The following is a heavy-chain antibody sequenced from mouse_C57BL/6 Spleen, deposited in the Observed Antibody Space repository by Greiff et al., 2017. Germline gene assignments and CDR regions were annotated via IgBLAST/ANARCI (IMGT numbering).Heavy chain of an antibody. CDR2: IYPRSGNT. J-gene: IGHJ4*01. CDR1: GYTFTSYG. V-gene: IGHV1-81*01. CDR3: ARKAYCPNQSPDYYAMDY. D-gene: IGHD2-10*01. Sequence: QVQLKQSGAELARPGASVKLSCKASGYTFTSYGISWVKQRPGQGLEWIGEIYPRSGNTYYNEKFKGKATLTADKSSSTAYMELRSLTSEDSAVYFCARKAYCPNQSPDYYAMDYWGQGTSVTVSS.